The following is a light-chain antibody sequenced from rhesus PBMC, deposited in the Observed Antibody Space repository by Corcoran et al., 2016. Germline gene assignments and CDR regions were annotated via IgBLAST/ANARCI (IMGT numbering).Light chain of an antibody. Sequence: DIQMTQSPSSLSASVGDRVTITCRASQGITNDIAWYQQKPGETPKLLIYEASSLQSGIPSRFSGIGSGTDFTLTIHSLQSENFATYYCQHSYNTPLTFGQGTKV. CDR2: EAS. J-gene: IGKJ1*01. V-gene: IGKV1-18*01. CDR3: QHSYNTPLT. CDR1: QGITND.